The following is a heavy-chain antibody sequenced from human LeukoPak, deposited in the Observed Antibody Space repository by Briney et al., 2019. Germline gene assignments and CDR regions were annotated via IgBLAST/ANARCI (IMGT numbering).Heavy chain of an antibody. CDR2: IYHSGST. V-gene: IGHV4-38-2*02. CDR3: ARGLTDFDP. CDR1: GYSISSGYY. D-gene: IGHD3-9*01. J-gene: IGHJ5*02. Sequence: PSETLSLTCTVSGYSISSGYYWGWIRQPPGKGLEWIGSIYHSGSTYYNPSLKSRVTISVDTSKNQFSLRLSSVTAADTAVYYCARGLTDFDPWGQGTLVTVSS.